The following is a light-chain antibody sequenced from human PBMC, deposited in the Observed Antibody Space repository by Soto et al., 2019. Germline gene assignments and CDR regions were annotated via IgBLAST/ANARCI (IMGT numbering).Light chain of an antibody. V-gene: IGKV2-28*01. J-gene: IGKJ1*01. Sequence: DIVMTQSPLSLSVTPGESASISCRSSQSLLYSNGFNCLDWYLQKPGQSPQLLIYMASYRASGVPDRVSGSGSGTDFTLEISRVEAEDVGVYYCMQSLQNPWTFGQGTKVEIK. CDR1: QSLLYSNGFNC. CDR3: MQSLQNPWT. CDR2: MAS.